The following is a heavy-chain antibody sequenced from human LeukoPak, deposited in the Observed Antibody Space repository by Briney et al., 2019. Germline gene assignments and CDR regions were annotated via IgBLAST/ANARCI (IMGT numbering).Heavy chain of an antibody. J-gene: IGHJ4*02. V-gene: IGHV3-53*01. CDR1: GFIVSSNY. Sequence: GGSLRLSCAASGFIVSSNYMSWVRQAPGKGLEWVSVIYTGGNSYYADSVKGRFTNSRDNSKNTLYLQMNSLRAEDTAMYYCARDFGDYRGYFDYWGQGTLVTVSS. CDR2: IYTGGNS. CDR3: ARDFGDYRGYFDY. D-gene: IGHD3-16*01.